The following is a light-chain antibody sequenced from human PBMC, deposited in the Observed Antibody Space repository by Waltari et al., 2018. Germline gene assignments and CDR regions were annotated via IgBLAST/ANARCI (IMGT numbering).Light chain of an antibody. CDR3: QQYDNLPLT. V-gene: IGKV1-33*01. CDR2: DAS. Sequence: IQMTQSPSSLSASVGDRVPITCQASQGISKYLNWYQQKPGKAPKLLIYDASKLETGVPSRFSGSGSRTDFTFTISSLQPEDIATYYCQQYDNLPLTFGGGTKVEIK. CDR1: QGISKY. J-gene: IGKJ4*01.